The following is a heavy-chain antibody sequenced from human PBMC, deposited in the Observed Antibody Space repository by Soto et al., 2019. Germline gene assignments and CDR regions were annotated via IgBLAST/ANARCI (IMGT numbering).Heavy chain of an antibody. V-gene: IGHV1-3*01. CDR1: GYAFTSYA. Sequence: ASVKVSCKASGYAFTSYAMNWVRQAPGQRLEWMGWINAGNGNTKYSQKFQGRVTITRDTSASTAYMELSSLRSEDTAVYYCARYTVTTFYDWFDPWGQGTLVTVSS. CDR3: ARYTVTTFYDWFDP. CDR2: INAGNGNT. D-gene: IGHD4-17*01. J-gene: IGHJ5*02.